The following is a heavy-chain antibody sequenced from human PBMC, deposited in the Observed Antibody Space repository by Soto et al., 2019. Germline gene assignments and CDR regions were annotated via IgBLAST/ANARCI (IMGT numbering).Heavy chain of an antibody. CDR1: GYTFTGYG. Sequence: ASVKVSCKASGYTFTGYGISWVRQAPGQGLEWMGWISAYNGNTNYAQKLQGRVTMTTDTSTSTAYMELRSLRSDDTAVYYCARDQLGYCSGGSCYDPNDAFDIWGQGTMVTVSS. D-gene: IGHD2-15*01. V-gene: IGHV1-18*01. J-gene: IGHJ3*02. CDR3: ARDQLGYCSGGSCYDPNDAFDI. CDR2: ISAYNGNT.